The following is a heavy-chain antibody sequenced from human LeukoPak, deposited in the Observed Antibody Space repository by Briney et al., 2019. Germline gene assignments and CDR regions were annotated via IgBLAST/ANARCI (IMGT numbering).Heavy chain of an antibody. CDR1: GYTFTSYA. J-gene: IGHJ6*03. Sequence: EASVKVSCKASGYTFTSYAVTWVRQAPGQGLEWMGWISAYNANAIYAQNLQGRVTMTTDTSMSAAYMELRSLRSDDTAVYYCARDALYSTTGLSYMDVWGKGTTVTVSS. V-gene: IGHV1-18*01. D-gene: IGHD2-2*01. CDR2: ISAYNANA. CDR3: ARDALYSTTGLSYMDV.